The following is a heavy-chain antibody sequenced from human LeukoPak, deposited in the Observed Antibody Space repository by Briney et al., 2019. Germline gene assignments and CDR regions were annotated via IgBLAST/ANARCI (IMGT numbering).Heavy chain of an antibody. CDR1: GGAFNSIT. CDR2: VVPLFGTT. V-gene: IGHV1-69*05. D-gene: IGHD2-15*01. J-gene: IGHJ4*02. CDR3: TRDFFIKDCSAANCRFDS. Sequence: SVRVSCKTSGGAFNSITINWARQAPGQGLEWMGRVVPLFGTTNYAQTFHGRLTITTHESTTTAFMDLNSLSSEATAVYYCTRDFFIKDCSAANCRFDSWGQGTLVTVSS.